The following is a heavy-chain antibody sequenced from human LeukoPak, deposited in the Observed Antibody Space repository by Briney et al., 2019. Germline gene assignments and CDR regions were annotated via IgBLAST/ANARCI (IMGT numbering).Heavy chain of an antibody. CDR2: INHSGST. CDR1: GGSFSGYY. J-gene: IGHJ4*02. V-gene: IGHV4-34*01. Sequence: SETLSLTCAVYGGSFSGYYWSWIRQPPGKGLEWIGEINHSGSTNYNPSLKSRVTISVDTSKNQSSLKLSSVTAAGTAVYYCARVVAAATTDYWGQGTLVTVSS. D-gene: IGHD6-13*01. CDR3: ARVVAAATTDY.